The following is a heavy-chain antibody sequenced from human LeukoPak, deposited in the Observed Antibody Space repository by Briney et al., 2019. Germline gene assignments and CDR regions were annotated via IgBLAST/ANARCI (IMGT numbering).Heavy chain of an antibody. J-gene: IGHJ5*02. CDR1: GFTFSSYW. Sequence: GGSLRLSCAASGFTFSSYWMSWVRQAPGKGLEWVANIKQDGSEKYYVDSVKGRFTISRDNAKNSLYLQMNSLRAEDTAVYYCAKESYYYGSGSYYPWGQGTLVTVSS. V-gene: IGHV3-7*03. CDR2: IKQDGSEK. D-gene: IGHD3-10*01. CDR3: AKESYYYGSGSYYP.